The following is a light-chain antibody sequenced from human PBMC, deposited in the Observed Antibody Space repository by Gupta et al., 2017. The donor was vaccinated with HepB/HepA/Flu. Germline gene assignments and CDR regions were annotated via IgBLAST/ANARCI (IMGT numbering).Light chain of an antibody. CDR1: SGHSNYA. CDR2: LTSDGSH. CDR3: QTWGTVPV. V-gene: IGLV4-69*01. J-gene: IGLJ3*02. Sequence: QLVLTQSPSVSASLGASVKLTCTLSSGHSNYAVAWHQQQPEKGPRYLMKLTSDGSHSKGDGIPDRFSGSSSGAERYLTISSLQSEDEADYYCQTWGTVPVFGGGTKLTVL.